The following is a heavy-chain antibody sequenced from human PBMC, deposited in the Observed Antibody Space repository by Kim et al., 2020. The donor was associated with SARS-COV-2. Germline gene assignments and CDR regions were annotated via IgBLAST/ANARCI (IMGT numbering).Heavy chain of an antibody. CDR2: ISGSGGST. J-gene: IGHJ6*03. V-gene: IGHV3-23*01. D-gene: IGHD3-10*01. CDR1: GFTFSSYA. CDR3: AKDARGYVVRGAKKGNYYYYDMDV. Sequence: GGSLGLSCAASGFTFSSYAMSWVRQAPGKGLEWVSAISGSGGSTYYADSVKGRFTISRDNSKNTLYLQMNSLRAEDTAVYYCAKDARGYVVRGAKKGNYYYYDMDVWGKGTPVTVSS.